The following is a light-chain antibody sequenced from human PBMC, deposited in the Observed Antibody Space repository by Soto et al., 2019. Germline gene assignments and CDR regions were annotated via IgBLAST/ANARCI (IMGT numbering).Light chain of an antibody. CDR3: QQYGSSPWT. V-gene: IGKV3-20*01. Sequence: EIVLTQSPGTLSLSPGERATLSCRAIQSVSSIYLAWYQQKPGQAPRLLIYGASSRATGIPDRFSGSGSGTDFTLTISRLEPEDFAVYYCQQYGSSPWTFGQGTKVDIK. CDR2: GAS. CDR1: QSVSSIY. J-gene: IGKJ1*01.